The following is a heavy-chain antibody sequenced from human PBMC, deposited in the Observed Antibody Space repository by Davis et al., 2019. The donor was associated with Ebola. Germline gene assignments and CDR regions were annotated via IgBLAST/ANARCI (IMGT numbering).Heavy chain of an antibody. V-gene: IGHV4-59*12. CDR1: GGSFSGYY. CDR2: IYYSGST. J-gene: IGHJ4*02. Sequence: MPSETLSLTCAVYGGSFSGYYWSWIRQPPGKGLEWIGYIYYSGSTNYNPSLKSRVTISVDTSKNQFSLKLSSVTAADTAVYYCARFSGYSYGSRYYFDYWGQGTLVTVSS. CDR3: ARFSGYSYGSRYYFDY. D-gene: IGHD5-18*01.